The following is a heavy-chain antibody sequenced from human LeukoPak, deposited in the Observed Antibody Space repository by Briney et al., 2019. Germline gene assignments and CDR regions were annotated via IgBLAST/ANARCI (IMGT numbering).Heavy chain of an antibody. Sequence: GASVKVSCKASGYTFTSYYMHWVRQAPGQGLEWMGIINPSGGSTSYAQKFQGRVTMTRDTSTSTVYMELSSLRSEDTAVYYCARHRSRWLQSDYYGMDVWGQGTTVTVSS. CDR2: INPSGGST. V-gene: IGHV1-46*01. CDR3: ARHRSRWLQSDYYGMDV. D-gene: IGHD5-24*01. J-gene: IGHJ6*02. CDR1: GYTFTSYY.